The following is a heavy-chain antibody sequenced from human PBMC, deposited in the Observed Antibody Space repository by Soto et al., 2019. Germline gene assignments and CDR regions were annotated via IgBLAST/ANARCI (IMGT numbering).Heavy chain of an antibody. V-gene: IGHV1-18*01. D-gene: IGHD4-17*01. CDR1: GYIFNSFG. CDR2: ISAYTGNT. CDR3: ARRWTTGEIDY. J-gene: IGHJ4*02. Sequence: QVQLVQSGGEVKKPGASVKVSCKASGYIFNSFGISWVRQAPGQGLEWMGRISAYTGNTKYAQNFQGRVTMTTDTSTSTAYMELRSLRSDDTAVYYCARRWTTGEIDYWGQGTLVTVSS.